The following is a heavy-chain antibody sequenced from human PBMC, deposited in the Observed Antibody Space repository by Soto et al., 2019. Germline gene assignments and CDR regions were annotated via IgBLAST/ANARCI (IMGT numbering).Heavy chain of an antibody. D-gene: IGHD6-19*01. Sequence: QVQLVQSGVEVKKPGASVKVFCKASGYTFTSYGINWVRQAPGQGLEWMGWISAYNGNTNYAQKLQGRVTMTTETARSTAYMELRSLRADETAVYYCARDRGGGRQYSSGWYGYYGMDVWGQGTTVTVSS. CDR2: ISAYNGNT. V-gene: IGHV1-18*01. CDR1: GYTFTSYG. CDR3: ARDRGGGRQYSSGWYGYYGMDV. J-gene: IGHJ6*02.